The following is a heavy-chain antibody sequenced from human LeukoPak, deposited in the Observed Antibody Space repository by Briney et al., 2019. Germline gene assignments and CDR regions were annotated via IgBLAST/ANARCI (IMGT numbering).Heavy chain of an antibody. V-gene: IGHV3-49*04. CDR3: TRVVDYYDSSGYYYPYYYYYRMDV. D-gene: IGHD3-22*01. CDR1: GFTFGDYA. J-gene: IGHJ6*02. Sequence: PGRSLRLSCTASGFTFGDYAMSWVRQAPGKGLEWVGFIRSKAYGGTTEYAASVKGRFTISRDDSKSIAYLQMNSLKTEDTAVYYCTRVVDYYDSSGYYYPYYYYYRMDVWGQGTTVTVSS. CDR2: IRSKAYGGTT.